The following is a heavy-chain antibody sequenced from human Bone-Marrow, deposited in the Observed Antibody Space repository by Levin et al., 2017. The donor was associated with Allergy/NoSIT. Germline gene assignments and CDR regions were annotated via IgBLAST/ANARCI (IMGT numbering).Heavy chain of an antibody. J-gene: IGHJ6*02. Sequence: KASETLSLTCCVSGASISSGDYYWSWIRQPPGKGLEWIGYVSSSGNSYYTPSLKSRTTMSVDTSKNEFSLRLRSVTAADTAVYFCVRDPRFFYTGRAYFYYDMDVWGQGTAVIVSS. CDR3: VRDPRFFYTGRAYFYYDMDV. CDR1: GASISSGDYY. D-gene: IGHD3-3*01. CDR2: VSSSGNS. V-gene: IGHV4-30-4*01.